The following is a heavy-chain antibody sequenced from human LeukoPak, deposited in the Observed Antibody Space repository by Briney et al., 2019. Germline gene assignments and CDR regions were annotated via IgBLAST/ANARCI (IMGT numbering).Heavy chain of an antibody. D-gene: IGHD5-18*01. Sequence: ASVKVSCKVSGYTLTELSMHWVRQAPGKGLEWMGGFDPEDGETIYAQKFQGRVTMTEDTSTDTAYMELSSLRSEDTAVYYCATGEDTAMVIGALDYWGQGTLVTVSS. V-gene: IGHV1-24*01. J-gene: IGHJ4*02. CDR1: GYTLTELS. CDR3: ATGEDTAMVIGALDY. CDR2: FDPEDGET.